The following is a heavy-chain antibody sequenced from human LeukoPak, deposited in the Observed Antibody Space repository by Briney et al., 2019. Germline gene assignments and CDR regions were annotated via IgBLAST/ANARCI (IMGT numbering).Heavy chain of an antibody. CDR3: APVDTGY. J-gene: IGHJ4*02. V-gene: IGHV1-69*02. CDR1: GYAFTGYY. Sequence: SVKVSCKASGYAFTGYYMHWVRQAPGQGLEWMGRIIPILGIANYAQKFQGRVTITADKSTSTAYMELSSLRSEDTAVYYCAPVDTGYWGQGTLVTVSS. D-gene: IGHD5-18*01. CDR2: IIPILGIA.